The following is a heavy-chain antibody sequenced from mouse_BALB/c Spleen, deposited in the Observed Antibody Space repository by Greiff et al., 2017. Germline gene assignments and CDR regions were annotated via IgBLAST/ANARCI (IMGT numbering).Heavy chain of an antibody. V-gene: IGHV1S81*02. D-gene: IGHD3-2*01. J-gene: IGHJ4*01. CDR1: GYTFTSYW. CDR3: ARSDGTARATRLYAMDY. Sequence: QVQLQQPGAELVKPGASVKLSCKASGYTFTSYWMHWVKLRPGQGFEWIGEINPSNGGTNYNEKFKRKATLTVDKSSSTAYMQLSSLTSEDSAVYYCARSDGTARATRLYAMDYWGQGTSVTVSS. CDR2: INPSNGGT.